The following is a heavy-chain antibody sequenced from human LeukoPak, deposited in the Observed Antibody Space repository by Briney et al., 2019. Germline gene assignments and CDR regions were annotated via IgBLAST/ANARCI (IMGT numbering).Heavy chain of an antibody. CDR3: ARGYSSGWREKEFDY. D-gene: IGHD6-19*01. J-gene: IGHJ4*02. CDR1: GCSISSYY. CDR2: IYYSGST. V-gene: IGHV4-59*01. Sequence: SETLSLTCTVSGCSISSYYWSWIRQPPGKGLEWIGYIYYSGSTNYYPSLKSRVTISVDTSKNQFSLKLSSVTAADTAVYYCARGYSSGWREKEFDYWGQGTLVTVSS.